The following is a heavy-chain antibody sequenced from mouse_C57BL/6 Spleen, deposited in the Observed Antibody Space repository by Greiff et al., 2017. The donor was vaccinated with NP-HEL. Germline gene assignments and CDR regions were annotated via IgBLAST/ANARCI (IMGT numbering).Heavy chain of an antibody. CDR1: GYAFSSSW. J-gene: IGHJ1*03. Sequence: QVQLQHSGPELVKPGASVKISCKASGYAFSSSWMNWVKQRPGKGLEWIGRIYPGDGGTNYNGKFKGTATLTADKSSSTAYMQLSSLTSEDSAVYFCAREGSYESGYFDVWGTGTTVTVSS. CDR3: AREGSYESGYFDV. CDR2: IYPGDGGT. D-gene: IGHD2-3*01. V-gene: IGHV1-82*01.